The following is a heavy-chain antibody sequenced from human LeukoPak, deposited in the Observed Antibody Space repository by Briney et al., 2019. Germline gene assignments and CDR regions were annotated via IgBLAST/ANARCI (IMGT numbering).Heavy chain of an antibody. D-gene: IGHD1-26*01. CDR1: GFTFSSYA. CDR3: ARWRPIEYFDI. V-gene: IGHV3-64*02. CDR2: ISSNGGFT. Sequence: PGGSLRLSCAASGFTFSSYAMRWVRQAPGKGLEYVSAISSNGGFTYYADSVKGRFTISRDNSKNTLYLQMGSLRGEDMAVYYCARWRPIEYFDIWGRGTLVTVSS. J-gene: IGHJ2*01.